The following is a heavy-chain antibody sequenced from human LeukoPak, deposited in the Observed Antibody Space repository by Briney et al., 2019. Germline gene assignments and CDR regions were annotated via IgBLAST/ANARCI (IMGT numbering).Heavy chain of an antibody. J-gene: IGHJ4*02. CDR2: ISYDGSNK. Sequence: NPGGSLRLSCAASGFTFSSYGMHWVRQAPGKGLEWVAVISYDGSNKYYADSVKGRFTISRDNSKNTLYLQMNSLRAEDTAVYYCAKARSGSYHDWGQGTLVTVSS. D-gene: IGHD1-26*01. V-gene: IGHV3-30*18. CDR3: AKARSGSYHD. CDR1: GFTFSSYG.